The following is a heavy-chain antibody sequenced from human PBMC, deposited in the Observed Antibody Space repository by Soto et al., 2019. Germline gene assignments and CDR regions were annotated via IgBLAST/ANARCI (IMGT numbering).Heavy chain of an antibody. CDR2: IYYSGIS. J-gene: IGHJ6*02. CDR3: ARNGYTYGMDV. Sequence: SETLSLTCTVSGGSTSRGGFYWIWIRQHPGKGLEWIGYIYYSGISYYNPSLKSRVSISLDTSRNQFSMTLNSVTAADTAVYYCARNGYTYGMDVWGQGATVTVSS. V-gene: IGHV4-31*03. CDR1: GGSTSRGGFY. D-gene: IGHD5-18*01.